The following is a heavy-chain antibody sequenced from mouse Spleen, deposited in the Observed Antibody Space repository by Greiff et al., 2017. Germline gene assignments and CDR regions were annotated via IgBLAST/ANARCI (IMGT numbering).Heavy chain of an antibody. J-gene: IGHJ4*01. D-gene: IGHD2-10*01. V-gene: IGHV1-64*01. CDR3: ARLPFYGKDAMDY. CDR2: IHPNSGST. Sequence: LVESGAELVKPGASVKLSCKASGYTFTSYWMHWVKQRPGQGLEWIGMIHPNSGSTNYNEKFKSKATLTVDKSSSTAYMQLSSLTSEDSAVYYCARLPFYGKDAMDYWGQGTSVTVSS. CDR1: GYTFTSYW.